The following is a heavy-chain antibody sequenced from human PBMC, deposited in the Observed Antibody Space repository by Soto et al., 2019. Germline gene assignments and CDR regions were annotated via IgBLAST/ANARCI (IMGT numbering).Heavy chain of an antibody. CDR1: GFTFSSYW. CDR2: INSDGSST. Sequence: GGSLRLSCAASGFTFSSYWMHWVRQAPGKGLVWVSRINSDGSSTSYADSVKGRFTISRDNAKNTLYLQMNSLRAEDTAVYYCARDNITGTFYYYYYYMDVWGKGTTVTGSS. D-gene: IGHD1-7*01. CDR3: ARDNITGTFYYYYYYMDV. V-gene: IGHV3-74*01. J-gene: IGHJ6*03.